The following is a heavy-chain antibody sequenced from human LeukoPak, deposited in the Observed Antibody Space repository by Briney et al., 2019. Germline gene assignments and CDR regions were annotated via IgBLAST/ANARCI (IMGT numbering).Heavy chain of an antibody. CDR1: GFTFSSYA. J-gene: IGHJ3*02. CDR3: AFNGGDSDYGDYANAFDI. CDR2: ISGSGGST. V-gene: IGHV3-23*01. Sequence: GGSLRLSCAASGFTFSSYAMSWVRQAPGEGLEWVSAISGSGGSTYYADSVKGRFTISRDNSKNTLYLQMNSLRAEDTAVYYCAFNGGDSDYGDYANAFDIWGQGTMVTVSS. D-gene: IGHD4-17*01.